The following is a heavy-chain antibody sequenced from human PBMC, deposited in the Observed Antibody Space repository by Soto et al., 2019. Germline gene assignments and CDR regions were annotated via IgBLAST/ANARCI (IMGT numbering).Heavy chain of an antibody. D-gene: IGHD3-10*01. CDR3: VRGGTMVRGLDRMDV. CDR2: IDTAGDT. CDR1: GFTFSNYD. V-gene: IGHV3-13*04. J-gene: IGHJ6*02. Sequence: EVHLVESGGGLVQPGGSLRLSCVASGFTFSNYDIHWFRQATGKGLEWVSAIDTAGDTHYPGSVKGRFTISRENAKNSLHLQMNSLRAGDTAVYYCVRGGTMVRGLDRMDVWGQGTTVTVSS.